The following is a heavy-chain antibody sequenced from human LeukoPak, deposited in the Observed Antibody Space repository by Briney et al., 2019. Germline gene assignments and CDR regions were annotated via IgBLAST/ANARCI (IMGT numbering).Heavy chain of an antibody. Sequence: PGGSLRLSCAASGFTFSSYGMSWVRQAAGKGLEWVSAISGSGGSTYYADSVKGRFTISRDNSKNTLYLQMNSLRAEDTAVYYCARDDPSTYYYDSSGYYQAFDIWGQGTMVTVSS. CDR1: GFTFSSYG. CDR2: ISGSGGST. J-gene: IGHJ3*02. V-gene: IGHV3-23*01. CDR3: ARDDPSTYYYDSSGYYQAFDI. D-gene: IGHD3-22*01.